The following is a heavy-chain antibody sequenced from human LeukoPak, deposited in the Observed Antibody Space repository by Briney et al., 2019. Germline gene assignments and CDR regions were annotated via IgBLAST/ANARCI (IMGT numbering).Heavy chain of an antibody. CDR3: ARVHIPDYYDSSGYYSHAFDI. Sequence: PGGSLRLSCAASGFTFSSYWMSWVRQAPGKGLEWVANIKQDGSEKYYVDSMKGRFTISRDNAKNSLYLQMNSLRAEDTAVYYCARVHIPDYYDSSGYYSHAFDIWGQGTMVTVSS. CDR2: IKQDGSEK. D-gene: IGHD3-22*01. V-gene: IGHV3-7*04. J-gene: IGHJ3*02. CDR1: GFTFSSYW.